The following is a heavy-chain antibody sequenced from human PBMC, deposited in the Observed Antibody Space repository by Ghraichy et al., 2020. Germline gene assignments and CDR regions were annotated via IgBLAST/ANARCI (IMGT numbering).Heavy chain of an antibody. Sequence: SVKVSCKSSGGTFRSYAISWVRQAPGQRLEWMGDITPEFGTPNYAQKFQGRVTITVDEFTKTGYMELRSLTSEDTGVYYCARGSYMGVWGRGTTVTVSS. CDR2: ITPEFGTP. V-gene: IGHV1-69*13. CDR1: GGTFRSYA. CDR3: ARGSYMGV. J-gene: IGHJ6*03. D-gene: IGHD6-19*01.